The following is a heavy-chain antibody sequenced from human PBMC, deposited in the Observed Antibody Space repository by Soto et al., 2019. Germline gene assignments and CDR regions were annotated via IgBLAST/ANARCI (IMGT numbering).Heavy chain of an antibody. D-gene: IGHD1-26*01. J-gene: IGHJ6*02. V-gene: IGHV3-23*01. Sequence: EVQLLESGGGLVQPGGSLRLSCAASGFTFSLYTMSWVRQAPGKGLEWVSAISGSGGSTYYADSVKGRFTISRDNSKNTLHLQMNSLRAEDTAVSYCANDEVGAVYYYYSGMDVWGQGTTVTVSS. CDR2: ISGSGGST. CDR1: GFTFSLYT. CDR3: ANDEVGAVYYYYSGMDV.